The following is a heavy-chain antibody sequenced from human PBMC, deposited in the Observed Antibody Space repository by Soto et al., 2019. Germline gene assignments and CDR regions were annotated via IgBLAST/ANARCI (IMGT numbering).Heavy chain of an antibody. J-gene: IGHJ4*02. CDR3: ARAGGDTARFDC. Sequence: QVQLVQSGAEVKKPGSSVKVSCKASGGTFSSYAISWVRQAPGQGLEWMGGIIPIFGTANYAQKFQGRVRINADDATSTASMELSSLRSEETAGYYCARAGGDTARFDCGGQGTLVTVSS. D-gene: IGHD5-18*01. CDR1: GGTFSSYA. V-gene: IGHV1-69*12. CDR2: IIPIFGTA.